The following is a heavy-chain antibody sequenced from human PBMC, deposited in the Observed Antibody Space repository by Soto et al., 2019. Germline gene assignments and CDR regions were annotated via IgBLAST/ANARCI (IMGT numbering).Heavy chain of an antibody. CDR3: ARDWGLGYCGGDFYNFDAFDF. V-gene: IGHV3-11*01. Sequence: QVQLVESGGGLVKPGGSLRLSCAASGFTFSDYYMSWIRQAPGKGLEWVSYISSSGSTIYYADSVKGRFTISRDNAKNLLYLQMNSLRAEDTAVYYCARDWGLGYCGGDFYNFDAFDFWGQGTMVTVSS. CDR1: GFTFSDYY. CDR2: ISSSGSTI. D-gene: IGHD2-21*01. J-gene: IGHJ3*01.